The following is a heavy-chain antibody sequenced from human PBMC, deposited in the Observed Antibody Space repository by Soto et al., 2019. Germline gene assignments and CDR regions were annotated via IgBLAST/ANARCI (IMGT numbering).Heavy chain of an antibody. V-gene: IGHV4-34*01. CDR1: GGSFSGYY. CDR2: INHSGST. J-gene: IGHJ4*02. Sequence: SETLSLTCAVYGGSFSGYYWSWIRQPPGKGLEWIGEINHSGSTNYNPSLKSRVTISVDTSKDQFSLKLSSVTAADTAVYYCARGKLSDYVWGSYRYHFDYWGQGTVVTVSS. CDR3: ARGKLSDYVWGSYRYHFDY. D-gene: IGHD3-16*02.